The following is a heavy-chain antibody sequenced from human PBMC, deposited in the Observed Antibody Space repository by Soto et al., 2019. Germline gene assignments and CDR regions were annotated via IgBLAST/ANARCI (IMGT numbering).Heavy chain of an antibody. V-gene: IGHV4-31*03. CDR3: ARDQEGYCSGGSCHAFDY. CDR2: IYYSGST. D-gene: IGHD2-15*01. CDR1: GGSISSGGYY. J-gene: IGHJ4*02. Sequence: ASETLSLTCTVSGGSISSGGYYWSWIRQHPGKGLEWIGYIYYSGSTYYNPSLKSRVTISVDTSKNQFSLKLSSVTAADTAVYYCARDQEGYCSGGSCHAFDYWGQGTLVTVSS.